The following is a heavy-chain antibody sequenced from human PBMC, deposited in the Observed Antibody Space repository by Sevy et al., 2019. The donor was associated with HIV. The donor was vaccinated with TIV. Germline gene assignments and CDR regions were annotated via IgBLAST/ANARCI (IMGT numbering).Heavy chain of an antibody. V-gene: IGHV3-30*14. CDR2: ISYDGSNQ. CDR1: GFTFNSYS. D-gene: IGHD2-15*01. Sequence: GGSLRLSCAASGFTFNSYSMYWVRQAPGKGLEWVAVISYDGSNQYYADSVKGRFTVSRDNSKNTLYLQMNSLGVEDTALYYCARDAAEGPYGDRWFSNWLDPWGQGTLVTVSS. CDR3: ARDAAEGPYGDRWFSNWLDP. J-gene: IGHJ5*02.